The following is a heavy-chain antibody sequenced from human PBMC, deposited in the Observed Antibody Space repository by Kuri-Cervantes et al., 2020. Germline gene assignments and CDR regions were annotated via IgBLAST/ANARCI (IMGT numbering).Heavy chain of an antibody. V-gene: IGHV4-34*01. J-gene: IGHJ6*03. CDR3: ARGRAPHRYYYYMDV. Sequence: LRLSCAVYGGSFSGYYWSWIRQPPGKGLEWIGEINHSGSTNYNPSLKSRVTISVDTSKNQFSLKLSSVTAADTAVYYCARGRAPHRYYYYMDVWGKGTTVTVSS. CDR2: INHSGST. CDR1: GGSFSGYY.